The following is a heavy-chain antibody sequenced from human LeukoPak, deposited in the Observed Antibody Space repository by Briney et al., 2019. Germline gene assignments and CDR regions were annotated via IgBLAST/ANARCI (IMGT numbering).Heavy chain of an antibody. Sequence: SETLPLPCTASGGTISSYHWSWLRQPPGKRLEWIGYIYHSGSTNYNPSLKSRVTISVDTSKNQFSLKLSSVTAADTAVYYCARGKLGMEAFDIWGQGTMATVSS. CDR2: IYHSGST. V-gene: IGHV4-59*01. CDR3: ARGKLGMEAFDI. J-gene: IGHJ3*02. CDR1: GGTISSYH. D-gene: IGHD1-1*01.